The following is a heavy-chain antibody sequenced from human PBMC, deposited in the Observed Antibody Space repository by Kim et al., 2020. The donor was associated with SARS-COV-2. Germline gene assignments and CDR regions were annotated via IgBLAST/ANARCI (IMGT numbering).Heavy chain of an antibody. V-gene: IGHV3-53*01. CDR3: ASESSSGGVLDY. Sequence: GGSLRLSCAASGFTFSSNYMSWVRQAPGKGLDWVSVINSGGSTYYADSVKGRFTISRDNSKNTRYLQMNSRKAEDKAVYYCASESSSGGVLDYWGQGTLVSVSS. J-gene: IGHJ4*02. CDR1: GFTFSSNY. D-gene: IGHD6-25*01. CDR2: INSGGST.